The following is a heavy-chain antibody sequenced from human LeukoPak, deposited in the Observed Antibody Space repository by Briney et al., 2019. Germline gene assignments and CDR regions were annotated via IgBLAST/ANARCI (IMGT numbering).Heavy chain of an antibody. CDR3: AKPQSSEWLRLGGVDY. CDR2: ISGSGGST. Sequence: GGSLRLSCAASGFTFSSYAMSWVRQAPGKGLEWVSAISGSGGSTYYADSVKGRFTISRDNSKNTLYLQMNSLRAEDTAVYYCAKPQSSEWLRLGGVDYWGQGTLVTVSS. D-gene: IGHD5-12*01. V-gene: IGHV3-23*01. CDR1: GFTFSSYA. J-gene: IGHJ4*02.